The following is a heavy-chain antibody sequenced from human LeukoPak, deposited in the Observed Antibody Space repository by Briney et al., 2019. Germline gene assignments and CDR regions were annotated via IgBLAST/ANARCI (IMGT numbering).Heavy chain of an antibody. D-gene: IGHD3-22*01. J-gene: IGHJ4*02. Sequence: PGGSLSLSCAATGLTLSRYWMSWERPAPGKELEMVDNINQDGRGKYCVDSVKGRFTISRDNAKNLLYLQMNSLRAEDTAVYYCAREASDSSGYYYCFDYWGQGTLVTVSS. CDR3: AREASDSSGYYYCFDY. V-gene: IGHV3-7*01. CDR1: GLTLSRYW. CDR2: INQDGRGK.